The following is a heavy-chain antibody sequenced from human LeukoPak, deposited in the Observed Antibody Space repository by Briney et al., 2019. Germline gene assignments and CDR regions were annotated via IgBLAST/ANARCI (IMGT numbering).Heavy chain of an antibody. Sequence: GGSLRLSCAASGFTFSSYGMHWVRQAPGKGLEWVAVISYDGSNKYYADSVKGRFTISRDNSKNTLYLQMNSLRAEDTAVYYCAKGGYFDYWGQGTLVTVSS. D-gene: IGHD2-15*01. CDR3: AKGGYFDY. CDR1: GFTFSSYG. J-gene: IGHJ4*02. V-gene: IGHV3-30*18. CDR2: ISYDGSNK.